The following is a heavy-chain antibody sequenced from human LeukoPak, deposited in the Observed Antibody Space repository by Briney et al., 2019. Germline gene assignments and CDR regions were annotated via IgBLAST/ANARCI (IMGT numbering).Heavy chain of an antibody. V-gene: IGHV1-46*01. CDR1: GYTFTSYY. J-gene: IGHJ4*02. CDR2: INPSGGST. D-gene: IGHD4-23*01. CDR3: AREANDYGGGFDY. Sequence: ASVKVSCKASGYTFTSYYMHWVRQAPGQGLEWMGIINPSGGSTSYAQKFQGRVTMTRDTSTSTVYMELSSLKASDTAMYYCAREANDYGGGFDYWGQGTLVTVSS.